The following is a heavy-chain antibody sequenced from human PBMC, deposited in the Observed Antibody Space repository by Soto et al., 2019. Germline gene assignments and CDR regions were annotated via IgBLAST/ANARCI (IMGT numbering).Heavy chain of an antibody. CDR3: ARDPRYCSSTSCYVDWYFDL. CDR2: IYSGGST. J-gene: IGHJ2*01. CDR1: GFTVSSNY. V-gene: IGHV3-53*01. Sequence: GGSLRLSCAASGFTVSSNYMSWVRQAPGKGLEWVSVIYSGGSTYYADSVKGRFTISRDNSKNTLYLQMNSLRAEDTAVYYCARDPRYCSSTSCYVDWYFDLWGRGTLVTVSS. D-gene: IGHD2-2*01.